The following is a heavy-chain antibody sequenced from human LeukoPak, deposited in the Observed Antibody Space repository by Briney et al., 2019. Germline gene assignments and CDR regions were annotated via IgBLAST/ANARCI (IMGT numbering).Heavy chain of an antibody. CDR3: ARFYSGYGNYYYYMDV. D-gene: IGHD5-12*01. CDR2: ISPKTGDT. V-gene: IGHV1-2*02. CDR1: GYTSIDYD. Sequence: ASVKVSCKASGYTSIDYDMHWVRQVPGQGLEWMGWISPKTGDTKYAQKFQGRVTMTRDTSISTAYMELSRLRSDDTAVYYCARFYSGYGNYYYYMDVWGKGTTVTVSS. J-gene: IGHJ6*03.